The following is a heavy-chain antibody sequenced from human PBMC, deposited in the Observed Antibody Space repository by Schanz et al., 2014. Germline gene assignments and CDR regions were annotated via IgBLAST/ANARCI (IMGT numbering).Heavy chain of an antibody. CDR2: ISSGSSTI. Sequence: QVQLVESGGGLVKPGGSLRLSCVVSGFIFSDHYMSWIRQAPGKGLEWISYISSGSSTIHYADSVKGRFTISRDNAKNSLFLQMNSLRAEDTAIYYCATSYSSSSYFYGMDVWGQGTTVTVS. CDR1: GFIFSDHY. CDR3: ATSYSSSSYFYGMDV. J-gene: IGHJ6*02. D-gene: IGHD6-6*01. V-gene: IGHV3-11*01.